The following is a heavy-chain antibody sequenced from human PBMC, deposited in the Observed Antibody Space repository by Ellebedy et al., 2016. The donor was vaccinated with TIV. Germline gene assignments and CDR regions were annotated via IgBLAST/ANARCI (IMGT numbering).Heavy chain of an antibody. V-gene: IGHV4-30-2*01. Sequence: SETLSLXCAVSGGSISSGGYSWSWIRQPPGKGLEWIGYIYHSGSTYYNPSLKSRVTISVDRSKNQFSLKLSSVTAADTAVYYCASRTPRYCSSTSCHPGYYYMDVWGKGTTVTVSS. CDR3: ASRTPRYCSSTSCHPGYYYMDV. D-gene: IGHD2-2*01. CDR2: IYHSGST. CDR1: GGSISSGGYS. J-gene: IGHJ6*03.